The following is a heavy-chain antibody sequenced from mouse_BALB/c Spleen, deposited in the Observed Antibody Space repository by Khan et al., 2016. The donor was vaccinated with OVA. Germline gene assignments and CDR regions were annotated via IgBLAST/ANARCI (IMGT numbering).Heavy chain of an antibody. D-gene: IGHD2-2*01. CDR3: ARRVNS. CDR1: GFTFSSYG. Sequence: EVKLQESGGDLVKPGGSLKLSCAASGFTFSSYGMSWVRQTPDKRLEWVATTTSGGSYTYYPDSVKGRFTISRDNDKNTLYLQMTSLKYEDTAMYDCARRVNSWGQGTRVTVSA. V-gene: IGHV5-6*02. J-gene: IGHJ3*01. CDR2: TTSGGSYT.